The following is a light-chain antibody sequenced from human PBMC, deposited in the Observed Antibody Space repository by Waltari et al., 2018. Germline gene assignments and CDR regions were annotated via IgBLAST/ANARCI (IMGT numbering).Light chain of an antibody. CDR3: SSHTSTVPHV. Sequence: QSALTQPASVSGSPGQSITISCTGTSTAVGGYGYVSWYQQYPGRAPKLIIYEVSYRPSGISTRFSGSKSGNTASLTISGLQADDEADYYCSSHTSTVPHVFGTGTRVTV. CDR2: EVS. J-gene: IGLJ1*01. V-gene: IGLV2-14*03. CDR1: STAVGGYGY.